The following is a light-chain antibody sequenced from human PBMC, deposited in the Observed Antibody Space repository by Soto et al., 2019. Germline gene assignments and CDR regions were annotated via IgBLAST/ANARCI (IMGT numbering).Light chain of an antibody. J-gene: IGLJ2*01. CDR1: SSGVESYTL. V-gene: IGLV2-23*03. CDR2: EGS. CDR3: CSSAGSSTLVA. Sequence: QSALTQPASVSGSPGQSITISCTGTSSGVESYTLVSWYQQHPGKAPKLMIYEGSKRPSGVSNRFSGSESGNTASLTISGLQAEDEADYYCCSSAGSSTLVAFGGGTQLTVL.